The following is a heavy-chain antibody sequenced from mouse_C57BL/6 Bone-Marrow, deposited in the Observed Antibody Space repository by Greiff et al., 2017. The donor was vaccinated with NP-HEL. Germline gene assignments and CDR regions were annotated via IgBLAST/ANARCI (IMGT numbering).Heavy chain of an antibody. D-gene: IGHD1-1*01. V-gene: IGHV1-55*01. CDR1: GYTFTSYW. CDR2: IYPGSGST. J-gene: IGHJ4*01. CDR3: AIEGYYYGSSSYAMDY. Sequence: QVQLKQPGAELVKPGASVKMSCKASGYTFTSYWITWVKQRPGQGLEWIGDIYPGSGSTNYNEKFKSKATLTVDTSSSTAYMQLSSLTSEDSAVYYGAIEGYYYGSSSYAMDYWGQGTSVTVSS.